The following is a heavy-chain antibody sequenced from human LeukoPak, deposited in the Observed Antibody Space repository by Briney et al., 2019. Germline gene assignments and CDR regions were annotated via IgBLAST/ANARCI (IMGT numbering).Heavy chain of an antibody. V-gene: IGHV3-33*08. Sequence: QPGGSLRLSCAASGFTFRIYGMHWVRQAPGKGPEWVAAIWYDGSYEYSADSVKGRFTISRDNSKNTLYLQMNSLRAEDTAVYYCARGSGQDASDYHFDYWGQGTLVTVSS. J-gene: IGHJ4*02. D-gene: IGHD3-22*01. CDR2: IWYDGSYE. CDR1: GFTFRIYG. CDR3: ARGSGQDASDYHFDY.